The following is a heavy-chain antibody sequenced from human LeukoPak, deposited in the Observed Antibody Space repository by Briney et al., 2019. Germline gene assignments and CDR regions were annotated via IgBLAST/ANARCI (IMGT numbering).Heavy chain of an antibody. Sequence: ASVKVSCKASGYTFTSNYIHWVRQAPGQGLEWMGMIYPRDGSTSYAQKFQGRVTVTRDTSTSTVYMELSSLRSEDTAVYYCARGSGVVKPGYYFDYWGQGTLVTVSS. CDR1: GYTFTSNY. V-gene: IGHV1-46*01. J-gene: IGHJ4*02. CDR3: ARGSGVVKPGYYFDY. CDR2: IYPRDGST. D-gene: IGHD3-3*01.